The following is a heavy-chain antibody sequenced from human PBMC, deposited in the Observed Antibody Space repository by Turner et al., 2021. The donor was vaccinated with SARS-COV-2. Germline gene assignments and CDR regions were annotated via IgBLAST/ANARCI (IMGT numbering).Heavy chain of an antibody. Sequence: QVQLQESGPGLVKLSQTLSHTCTVSGGSISSGGYYWSWIRQHPGKGLEWIGNIYYSGSTYYNSSLKSRVTISVDTSKNQFSLKLSSVTAADTAVYYCAGQLWLRGAFDIWGQGTMVTVSS. CDR2: IYYSGST. V-gene: IGHV4-31*03. J-gene: IGHJ3*02. CDR3: AGQLWLRGAFDI. D-gene: IGHD5-18*01. CDR1: GGSISSGGYY.